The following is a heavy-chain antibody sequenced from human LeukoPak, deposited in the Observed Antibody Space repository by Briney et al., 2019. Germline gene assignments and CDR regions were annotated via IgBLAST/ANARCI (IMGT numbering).Heavy chain of an antibody. CDR1: GGSISSGGYS. CDR3: AKGYEFVFDY. CDR2: IYHSGST. V-gene: IGHV4-30-2*01. D-gene: IGHD1-14*01. J-gene: IGHJ4*02. Sequence: SETLSLTCAVSGGSISSGGYSWSWIRQPPGKGLECIGYIYHSGSTYYNPSLKSRVTISVDRSKNQFSLKLSSVTAADTAVYYCAKGYEFVFDYWGQGTLVTVSS.